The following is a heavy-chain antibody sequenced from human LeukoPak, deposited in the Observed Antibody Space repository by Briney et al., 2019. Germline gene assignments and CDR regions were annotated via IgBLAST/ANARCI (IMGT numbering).Heavy chain of an antibody. CDR2: IDPSDSYT. CDR3: ATHPAYCSGGSCYGNWFDP. D-gene: IGHD2-15*01. J-gene: IGHJ5*02. CDR1: GYSFTSYW. V-gene: IGHV5-10-1*01. Sequence: GESLRISCKGSGYSFTSYWISWVRQMPGKGLEWMGRIDPSDSYTNYSPSFQGHVTISADKSIRTAYLQWSSLKASDTAMYYCATHPAYCSGGSCYGNWFDPWGQGTLVTVSS.